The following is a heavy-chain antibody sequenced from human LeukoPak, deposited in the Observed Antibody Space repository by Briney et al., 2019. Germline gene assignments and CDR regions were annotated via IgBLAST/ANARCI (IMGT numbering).Heavy chain of an antibody. CDR3: ARDWMLVHRPDY. D-gene: IGHD6-13*01. CDR1: GFTFSNAW. CDR2: IKRKTDGGTT. J-gene: IGHJ4*02. V-gene: IGHV3-15*01. Sequence: GGSLRLSCAASGFTFSNAWMSWVRQAPGKGLEWVGRIKRKTDGGTTDYAAPMKGRFTISRDHRKPRMYMQINRQRDTDTYMSYCARDWMLVHRPDYWGQGTLVTVSS.